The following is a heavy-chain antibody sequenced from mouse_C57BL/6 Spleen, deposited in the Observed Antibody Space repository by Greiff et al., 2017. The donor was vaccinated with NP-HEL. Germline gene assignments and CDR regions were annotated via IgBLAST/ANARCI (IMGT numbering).Heavy chain of an antibody. CDR2: INPNNGGT. CDR3: ARRRYDGYAMDD. D-gene: IGHD2-3*01. Sequence: VQLKQSGPELVKPGASVKIPCKASGYTFTDYNMDWVKQSHGKSLEWIGDINPNNGGTIYNQKFKGKATLTVDKSSSTAYMELRSLTSEDTAVYYCARRRYDGYAMDDWGQGTSVTVSS. V-gene: IGHV1-18*01. CDR1: GYTFTDYN. J-gene: IGHJ4*01.